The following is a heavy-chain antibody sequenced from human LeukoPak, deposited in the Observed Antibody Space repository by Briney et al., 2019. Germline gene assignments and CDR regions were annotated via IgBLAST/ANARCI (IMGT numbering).Heavy chain of an antibody. Sequence: ASVKVSCKASGYTFTGYYMHWVRQAPGQGLEWMGWINPNSGGTNYAQKFQGRVTITADESTSTAYMELSSLRSEDTAVYYCVRVPAAMGYYYMDVWGKGTTVTISS. V-gene: IGHV1-2*02. CDR3: VRVPAAMGYYYMDV. D-gene: IGHD2-2*01. J-gene: IGHJ6*03. CDR1: GYTFTGYY. CDR2: INPNSGGT.